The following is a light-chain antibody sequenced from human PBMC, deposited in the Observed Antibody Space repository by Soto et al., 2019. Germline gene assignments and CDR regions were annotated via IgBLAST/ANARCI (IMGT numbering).Light chain of an antibody. V-gene: IGKV3-15*01. CDR3: QQYNNWRQT. Sequence: IVMTHSPATLSVSPCERATLSFRASQRVSSNVAWYQQKPGQAPRLLLYGASARATGVPARFSGSGSGTQFTLTISSLQSEDFAVYYCQQYNNWRQTFGQGTKVDIK. CDR1: QRVSSN. CDR2: GAS. J-gene: IGKJ1*01.